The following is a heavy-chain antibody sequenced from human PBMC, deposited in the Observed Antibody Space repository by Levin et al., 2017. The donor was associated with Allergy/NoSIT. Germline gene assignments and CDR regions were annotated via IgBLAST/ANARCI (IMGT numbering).Heavy chain of an antibody. CDR2: IWYDGSNK. V-gene: IGHV3-33*01. CDR1: GFTFSSYG. CDR3: ARFKDGDWTFDI. J-gene: IGHJ3*02. D-gene: IGHD4-17*01. Sequence: GGSLRLSCAASGFTFSSYGMHWVRQAPGKGLEWVAVIWYDGSNKYYADSVKGRFTISRDNSKNTLYLQMNSLRAEDTAVYYCARFKDGDWTFDIWGQGTMVTVSS.